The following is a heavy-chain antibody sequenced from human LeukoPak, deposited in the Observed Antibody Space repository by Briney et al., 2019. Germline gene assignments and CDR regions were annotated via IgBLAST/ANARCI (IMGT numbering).Heavy chain of an antibody. CDR1: GGSISSYY. V-gene: IGHV4-4*07. Sequence: PSETLSLTCTVSGGSISSYYWSWIRQPAGKGLEWIGRIYTSGSTNYNPSLKSRVTMSVDTSKNQFSLKLSSVTAADTAVYYCARHRELAPPKAFDIWGQGTMVTVSP. D-gene: IGHD6-6*01. J-gene: IGHJ3*02. CDR3: ARHRELAPPKAFDI. CDR2: IYTSGST.